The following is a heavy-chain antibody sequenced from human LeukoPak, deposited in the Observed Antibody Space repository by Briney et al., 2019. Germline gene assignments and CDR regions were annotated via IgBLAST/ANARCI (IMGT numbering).Heavy chain of an antibody. CDR2: IDWDDDK. D-gene: IGHD1-26*01. Sequence: SGPALLKPTQTLTLTCTFSGFSLSTSGMCVSWVRQPPGKALEWLALIDWDDDKYYSTSLKTRLTISKDTSKNQVVLTMTNMDPVDTATYYCARVLSGSYYVDYYYYYMDVWGKGTTVTVSS. CDR3: ARVLSGSYYVDYYYYYMDV. V-gene: IGHV2-70*20. J-gene: IGHJ6*03. CDR1: GFSLSTSGMC.